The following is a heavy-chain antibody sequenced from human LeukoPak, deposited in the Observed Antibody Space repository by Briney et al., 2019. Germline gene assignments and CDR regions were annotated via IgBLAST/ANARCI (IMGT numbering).Heavy chain of an antibody. D-gene: IGHD6-13*01. CDR2: IIPIFGTA. Sequence: GASVTVSCTASGGSFSSYAISWVRQAPGQGLEWMGGIIPIFGTANYAQKFQGRVTITADESTSTAYMELSSLRSEDTAVYYCARAGIAAAGTLDYWGQGTLVTVSS. J-gene: IGHJ4*02. CDR1: GGSFSSYA. CDR3: ARAGIAAAGTLDY. V-gene: IGHV1-69*13.